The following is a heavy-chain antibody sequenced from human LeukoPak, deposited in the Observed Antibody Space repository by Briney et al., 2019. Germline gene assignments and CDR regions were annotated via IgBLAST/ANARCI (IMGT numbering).Heavy chain of an antibody. D-gene: IGHD1-26*01. V-gene: IGHV1-2*02. J-gene: IGHJ4*02. CDR1: GYTFTSYA. CDR2: INPKSGGT. CDR3: ARGSYSGGDY. Sequence: ASVKVSCKASGYTFTSYAMNWVRQAPGQGLEWMGWINPKSGGTVYAQKFQGRVTMTRDTSSSTAYMELSRLRFEDTAVYYCARGSYSGGDYWGQGTLVTVSS.